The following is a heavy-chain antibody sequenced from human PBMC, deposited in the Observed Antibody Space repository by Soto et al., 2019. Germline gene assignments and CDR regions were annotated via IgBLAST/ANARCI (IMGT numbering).Heavy chain of an antibody. D-gene: IGHD2-2*01. CDR3: VTTAAYCTGTSCYDFDY. CDR2: IYYSGNT. J-gene: IGHJ4*02. CDR1: GGSISSSSNYY. Sequence: SETLSLTCTVSGGSISSSSNYYWGWIRQPPGKGLEWIGSIYYSGNTYYNPSLKSRVTLSVDTSKNQFSLNLSSVIAADTAVYYCVTTAAYCTGTSCYDFDYWGQGTLVTVSS. V-gene: IGHV4-39*01.